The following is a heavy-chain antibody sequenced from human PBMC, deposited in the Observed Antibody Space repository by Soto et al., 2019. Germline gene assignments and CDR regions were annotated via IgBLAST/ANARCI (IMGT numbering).Heavy chain of an antibody. Sequence: SETLSVTCTVSGGTVSRGSYYWSWIRQPPGKGLEWIGYIYYSGNTNYNPSLRSRVTISVDTSKNQLSLELSSVTAADTAVYYCARADCSSTSCDRLYYYGKDFWDQRTAITVS. CDR1: GGTVSRGSYY. CDR3: ARADCSSTSCDRLYYYGKDF. J-gene: IGHJ6*02. CDR2: IYYSGNT. D-gene: IGHD2-2*01. V-gene: IGHV4-61*01.